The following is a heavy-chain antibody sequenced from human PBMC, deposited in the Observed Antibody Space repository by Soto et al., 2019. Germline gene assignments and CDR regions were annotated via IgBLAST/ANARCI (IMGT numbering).Heavy chain of an antibody. CDR2: IIPIFGTA. D-gene: IGHD3-22*01. CDR1: GGTFSSYA. CDR3: ARVTYYYDSSGPGPSYYGMDV. Sequence: ASVKVSCKASGGTFSSYAISWVRQAPGQGLEWMGGIIPIFGTANYAQKFQGRVTITADESTSTAYMELSSLRSEDTAVYYCARVTYYYDSSGPGPSYYGMDVWGQGTTVTVSS. J-gene: IGHJ6*02. V-gene: IGHV1-69*13.